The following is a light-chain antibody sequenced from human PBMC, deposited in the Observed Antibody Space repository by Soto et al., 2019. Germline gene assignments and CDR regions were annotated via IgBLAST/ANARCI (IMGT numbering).Light chain of an antibody. CDR1: SSDVGAYNY. J-gene: IGLJ3*02. CDR2: EVT. CDR3: SSFASSNTWV. V-gene: IGLV2-8*01. Sequence: QSALTQPPSASGSPGQSVTISCTGTSSDVGAYNYVSWYQQHAGKAPKLVIYEVTKRPSGAPDRFSGSKSANTASLTVSGLQAEDEADYYCSSFASSNTWVFGGGTKL.